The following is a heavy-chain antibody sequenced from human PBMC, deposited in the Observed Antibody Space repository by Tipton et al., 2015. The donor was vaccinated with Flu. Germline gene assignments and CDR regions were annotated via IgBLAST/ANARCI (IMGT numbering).Heavy chain of an antibody. CDR3: ARDPPSP. CDR2: IYSDGRT. CDR1: GFTVSSNY. V-gene: IGHV3-66*02. Sequence: SLRLSCAASGFTVSSNYMNWVRQAPGKGLEWVSVIYSDGRTYYADSVKGRFTISRDNSKNTLYLQMNSLRAEDTTVYYCARDPPSPWGQGTLVTVSS. J-gene: IGHJ5*02.